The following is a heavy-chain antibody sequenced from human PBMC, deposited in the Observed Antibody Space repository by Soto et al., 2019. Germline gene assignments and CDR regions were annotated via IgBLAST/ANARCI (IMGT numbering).Heavy chain of an antibody. Sequence: SETLSLTCTVSGGSISSYYWSWIRQPPGKGLEWIGYIYYSGSTNYNPSLKSRVTISVDTSKNQFSLKLSSVTAADTAVYYCARGGYYDFWSGYYGNFDYWGQGTLVTVS. CDR1: GGSISSYY. D-gene: IGHD3-3*01. J-gene: IGHJ4*02. V-gene: IGHV4-59*01. CDR2: IYYSGST. CDR3: ARGGYYDFWSGYYGNFDY.